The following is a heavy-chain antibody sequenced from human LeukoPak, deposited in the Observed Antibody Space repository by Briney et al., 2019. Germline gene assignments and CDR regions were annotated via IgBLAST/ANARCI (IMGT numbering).Heavy chain of an antibody. D-gene: IGHD6-13*01. J-gene: IGHJ4*02. V-gene: IGHV1-8*01. CDR1: GYTFTSYD. CDR3: ARSARIAAAATPANY. Sequence: ASVKVSCQASGYTFTSYDINWVRQATGQGLEWMGWMNPNSGNTGYAQKFQGRVTMTRNTSISTAYMELSSLRSEDTAVYYCARSARIAAAATPANYWGQGTLVTVSS. CDR2: MNPNSGNT.